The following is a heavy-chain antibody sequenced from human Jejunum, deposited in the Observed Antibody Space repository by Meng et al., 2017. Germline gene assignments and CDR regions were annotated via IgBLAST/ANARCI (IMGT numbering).Heavy chain of an antibody. J-gene: IGHJ4*02. CDR1: GGSMRSSYYS. D-gene: IGHD4-17*01. V-gene: IGHV4-30-2*01. Sequence: QLQLQESGSGLVKPSQTLSLTCVVSGGSMRSSYYSWGWIRQPPGKGLEWIGYIFNSGSTHFNPSLKSRVTISMDSSKNQFSLNLTSVTAGDTAVYYCARGAGDRFDFWGRGTLVTVSS. CDR3: ARGAGDRFDF. CDR2: IFNSGST.